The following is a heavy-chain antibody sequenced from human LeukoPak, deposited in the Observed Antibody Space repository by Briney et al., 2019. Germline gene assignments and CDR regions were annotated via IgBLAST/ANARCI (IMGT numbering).Heavy chain of an antibody. CDR2: IYYSGST. Sequence: SETLSLTCTVSGGSISSYYWSWIRQPPGKGLERIGYIYYSGSTNYNPSLKSRVTISVDTSKNQFSLKLSSVTAADTAVYYCARVTPYYYDSSGYYYFDYWGQGTLVTVSS. CDR1: GGSISSYY. V-gene: IGHV4-59*01. CDR3: ARVTPYYYDSSGYYYFDY. D-gene: IGHD3-22*01. J-gene: IGHJ4*02.